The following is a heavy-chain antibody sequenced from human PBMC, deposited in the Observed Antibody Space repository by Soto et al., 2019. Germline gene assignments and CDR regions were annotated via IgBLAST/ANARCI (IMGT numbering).Heavy chain of an antibody. CDR3: VKDSYADFHRVLSTAEYFFDY. J-gene: IGHJ4*01. V-gene: IGHV3-9*01. CDR1: GFTFDDYA. Sequence: GVSLRLSCTASGFTFDDYAMHWVRQGPGRGLEWVSGITWNSGKIAYADSVKGRITIARDDDNNSLYLQMNSLRPEDTALYYCVKDSYADFHRVLSTAEYFFDYWGHGTLVTVSS. D-gene: IGHD2-15*01. CDR2: ITWNSGKI.